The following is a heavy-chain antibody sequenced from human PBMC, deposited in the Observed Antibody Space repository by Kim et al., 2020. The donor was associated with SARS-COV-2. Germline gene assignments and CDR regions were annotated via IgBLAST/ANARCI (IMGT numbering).Heavy chain of an antibody. D-gene: IGHD3-9*01. CDR1: GYTFTSYA. CDR2: INAGNGNT. J-gene: IGHJ4*02. V-gene: IGHV1-3*01. Sequence: ASVKVSCKASGYTFTSYAMHWVRQAPGQRLEWMGWINAGNGNTKYSQKFQGRVTITRDTSASTAYMELSSLRSEDTAVYYCALAYYDILTGGPIDYWGQGTLVTVSS. CDR3: ALAYYDILTGGPIDY.